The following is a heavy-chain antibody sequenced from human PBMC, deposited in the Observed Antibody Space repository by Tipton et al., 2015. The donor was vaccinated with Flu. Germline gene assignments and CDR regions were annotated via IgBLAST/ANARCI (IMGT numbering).Heavy chain of an antibody. CDR1: RDSIGSRYF. J-gene: IGHJ6*02. Sequence: TLSLTCSVSRDSIGSRYFWGWIRQPPGKGLEWIGNIHRSGTTYYNPSLKSRVSISVDTSNNQFALRLSPVIAADTAMYYCARYYYGSGSYSNPHYYYFGFDVWGQGTTVTVSS. D-gene: IGHD3-10*01. V-gene: IGHV4-38-2*01. CDR3: ARYYYGSGSYSNPHYYYFGFDV. CDR2: IHRSGTT.